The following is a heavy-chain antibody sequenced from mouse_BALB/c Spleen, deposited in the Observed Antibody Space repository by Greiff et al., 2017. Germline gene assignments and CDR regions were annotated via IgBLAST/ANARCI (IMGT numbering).Heavy chain of an antibody. CDR1: GYTFTSYW. Sequence: VQLQQSGPVLARPGASVKMSCKASGYTFTSYWMHWVKQRPGQGLEWIGAIYPGNSDTSYNQKFKGKAKLTAVTSTSTAYMELSSLTTEDSAVYYCTRDYGSSDYFDYWGQGTTLTVSS. D-gene: IGHD1-1*01. V-gene: IGHV1-5*01. CDR2: IYPGNSDT. J-gene: IGHJ2*01. CDR3: TRDYGSSDYFDY.